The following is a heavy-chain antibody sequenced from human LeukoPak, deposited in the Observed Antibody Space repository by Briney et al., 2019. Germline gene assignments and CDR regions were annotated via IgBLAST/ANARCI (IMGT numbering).Heavy chain of an antibody. CDR3: ARHWARGVDY. CDR1: GGSISSSSYY. CDR2: IYYSGST. D-gene: IGHD3-10*01. V-gene: IGHV4-39*01. Sequence: SETLSLTRTVSGGSISSSSYYWGWIRQPPGKGLEWIGSIYYSGSTYYNPSLKSRVTISVDTSKNQFSLKLSSVTAADTAVYYCARHWARGVDYWGQGTLVTVSS. J-gene: IGHJ4*02.